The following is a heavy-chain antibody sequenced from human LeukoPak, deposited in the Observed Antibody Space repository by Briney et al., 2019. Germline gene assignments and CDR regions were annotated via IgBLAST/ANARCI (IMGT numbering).Heavy chain of an antibody. V-gene: IGHV4-61*02. Sequence: SEILSLTCTVSGGSISSGSYYWSWIRQPAGKGLEWIGRIYTSGCTNYNPTLKSRVTISVDTSKNQLSLKLSSVTAADTAVYYCARDSSYGGNSQYYYYYYYMDVWGKGTTVTISS. J-gene: IGHJ6*03. D-gene: IGHD4-23*01. CDR1: GGSISSGSYY. CDR3: ARDSSYGGNSQYYYYYYYMDV. CDR2: IYTSGCT.